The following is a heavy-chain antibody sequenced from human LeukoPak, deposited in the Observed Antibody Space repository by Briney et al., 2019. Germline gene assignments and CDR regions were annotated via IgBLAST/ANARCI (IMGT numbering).Heavy chain of an antibody. CDR3: AKDWGVRAGTFH. CDR1: GFTFSSYS. V-gene: IGHV3-21*04. J-gene: IGHJ4*02. D-gene: IGHD6-13*01. CDR2: ISSSSSYI. Sequence: GGSLRLSCAASGFTFSSYSMNWVRQAPGKGLEWVSSISSSSSYIYYADSVKGRFTISRDNAKNSLYLQMNSLRAEDTAVYYCAKDWGVRAGTFHWGQGTLVTVSS.